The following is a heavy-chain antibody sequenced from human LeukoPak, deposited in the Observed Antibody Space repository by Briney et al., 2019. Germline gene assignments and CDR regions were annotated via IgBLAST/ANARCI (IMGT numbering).Heavy chain of an antibody. CDR1: GFSLSSSGMG. Sequence: SGPTLVKPTQTLTLTCTFSGFSLSSSGMGVGWIRQPPGKGLEWIGNIYYSGSTYYNPSLKSRVTISVDTSKNQFSLKLSSVTAADTAVYYCARLPHYDFWSGYPSWGQGTLVTVSS. CDR3: ARLPHYDFWSGYPS. J-gene: IGHJ5*02. CDR2: IYYSGST. D-gene: IGHD3-3*01. V-gene: IGHV4-39*01.